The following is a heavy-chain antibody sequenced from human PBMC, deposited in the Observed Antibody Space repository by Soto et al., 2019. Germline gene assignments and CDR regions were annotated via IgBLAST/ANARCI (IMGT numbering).Heavy chain of an antibody. CDR1: GFTFSNAW. D-gene: IGHD4-17*01. CDR2: IKSKTDGGTT. Sequence: GGSLRLSCAASGFTFSNAWMSWVRQAPGKGLEWVGRIKSKTDGGTTDYAAPVKGRFTISRDDSKNTLYLQMNSLKTEDTAVYYCTTDQYGDYVNDPDAFDIWGQGTMVTVSS. CDR3: TTDQYGDYVNDPDAFDI. J-gene: IGHJ3*02. V-gene: IGHV3-15*01.